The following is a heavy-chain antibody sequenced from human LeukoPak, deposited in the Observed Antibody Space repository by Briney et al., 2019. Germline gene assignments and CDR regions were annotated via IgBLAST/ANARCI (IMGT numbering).Heavy chain of an antibody. V-gene: IGHV4-39*07. CDR1: GGSISSSSYY. CDR2: IYYSGST. J-gene: IGHJ4*02. D-gene: IGHD3-22*01. CDR3: ARASDSSGYLPGPDFDY. Sequence: TSETLSLTCTVSGGSISSSSYYWGWIRQPPGKGLEWIGSIYYSGSTYYNPSLKSRVTISVDTSKNQFSLKLSSVTAADTAVYYCARASDSSGYLPGPDFDYWGQGTLVTVSS.